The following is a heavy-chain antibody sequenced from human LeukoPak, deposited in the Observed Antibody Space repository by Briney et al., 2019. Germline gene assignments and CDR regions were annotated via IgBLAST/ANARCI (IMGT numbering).Heavy chain of an antibody. CDR1: GGTFSSYT. V-gene: IGHV1-69*02. J-gene: IGHJ4*02. CDR2: IIPILGIA. D-gene: IGHD2-2*02. CDR3: ASSSDCSSTSCYRN. Sequence: SVKVSCKASGGTFSSYTISWVRQAPGQGLEWMGRIIPILGIASYAQKFQGRVTITADKSTSTAYMELSSLRSEDTAVYYCASSSDCSSTSCYRNWGQGTLVTVSS.